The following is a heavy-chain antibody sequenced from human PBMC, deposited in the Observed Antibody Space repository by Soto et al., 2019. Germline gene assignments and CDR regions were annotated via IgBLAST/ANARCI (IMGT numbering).Heavy chain of an antibody. V-gene: IGHV3-23*01. D-gene: IGHD3-10*01. CDR2: ISGSGGST. CDR1: GFTFSSYA. CDR3: VGRGVIIHDFDY. J-gene: IGHJ4*02. Sequence: PGGSLRLSCAASGFTFSSYAMSWVRQAPGKGLEWVSAISGSGGSTYYADSVKGRFTISRDNSKNTLYLQMNSLRAEDTAVYYCVGRGVIIHDFDYWGQGTLVTVSS.